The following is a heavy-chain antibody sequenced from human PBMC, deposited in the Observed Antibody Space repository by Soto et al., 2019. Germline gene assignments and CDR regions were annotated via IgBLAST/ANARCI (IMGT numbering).Heavy chain of an antibody. CDR2: INPSTGST. CDR3: ARVANIVVVVAALDY. V-gene: IGHV1-46*01. Sequence: QVQLVQSGAEVKKPGASVKVSCKASGYTFSNYYIHWVRQAPGQGLEWMGIINPSTGSTTYAQKFQGSVTMTRDTSTTTLYMELSRLRSEDTAVYYCARVANIVVVVAALDYWGQGSLVIVSS. D-gene: IGHD2-15*01. CDR1: GYTFSNYY. J-gene: IGHJ4*02.